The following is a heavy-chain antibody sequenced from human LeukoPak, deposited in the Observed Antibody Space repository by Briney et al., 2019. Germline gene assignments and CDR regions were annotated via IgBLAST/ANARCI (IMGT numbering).Heavy chain of an antibody. Sequence: ASVKVSCKASGYTVTGYYMHWVRQAPGQGLEWMGWINPNSGGTNYAQKFQGRVTMARDTSISTAYMELSRLRSDDTAVYYCARDPRGYYYDSSGYPLDYWGQGTLVTVSS. CDR2: INPNSGGT. CDR1: GYTVTGYY. J-gene: IGHJ4*02. CDR3: ARDPRGYYYDSSGYPLDY. D-gene: IGHD3-22*01. V-gene: IGHV1-2*02.